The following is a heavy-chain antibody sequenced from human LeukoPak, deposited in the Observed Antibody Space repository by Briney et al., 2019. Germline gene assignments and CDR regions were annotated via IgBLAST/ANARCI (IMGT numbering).Heavy chain of an antibody. CDR1: GFSFTSYA. CDR2: LRGNDDT. J-gene: IGHJ4*02. D-gene: IGHD2-15*01. V-gene: IGHV3-23*01. CDR3: AKASWVSDADVVL. Sequence: GGSLRLSCVASGFSFTSYAMSWVRQAPARGLEWVSSLRGNDDTFYADSVKGRFTLSRDQSRNTVYLQLNSLTVDDTAGYYCAKASWVSDADVVLWGQGTLVNVSS.